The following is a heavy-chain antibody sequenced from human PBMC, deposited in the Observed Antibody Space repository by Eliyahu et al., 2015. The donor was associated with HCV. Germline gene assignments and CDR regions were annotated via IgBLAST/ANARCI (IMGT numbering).Heavy chain of an antibody. J-gene: IGHJ4*02. CDR1: GFXFSSYS. CDR2: ISSSSSYI. Sequence: EVQLVESGGGLVKPGGSLRLXXAXXGFXFSSYSXNWVRQAPGKGLGWVSSISSSSSYIYYADSVKGRFTISRDNAKNSLYLQMNSLRAEDTAVYYCARDGYCSSTSCWFDYWGQGTLVTVSS. CDR3: ARDGYCSSTSCWFDY. V-gene: IGHV3-21*01. D-gene: IGHD2-2*03.